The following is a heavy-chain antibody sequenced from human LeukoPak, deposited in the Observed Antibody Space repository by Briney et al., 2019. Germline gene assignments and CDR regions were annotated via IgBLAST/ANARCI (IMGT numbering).Heavy chain of an antibody. J-gene: IGHJ4*02. CDR2: IYYSGST. CDR3: ARDGN. CDR1: GYSISSGYY. V-gene: IGHV4-38-2*02. D-gene: IGHD2-15*01. Sequence: SETLSLTCTVSGYSISSGYYWGWIRQPPGKGLEWIGSIYYSGSTYYNPSLKSRVTISVDTSKNQFSLKLSSVTAADTAVYYCARDGNWGQGTLVTVSS.